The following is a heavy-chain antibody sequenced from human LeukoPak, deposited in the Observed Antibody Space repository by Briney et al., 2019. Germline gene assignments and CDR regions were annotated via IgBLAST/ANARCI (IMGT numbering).Heavy chain of an antibody. V-gene: IGHV4-39*02. J-gene: IGHJ4*02. D-gene: IGHD4-17*01. Sequence: SETLSLTCAVSGFSISSSSYYWGWIRQPPGKGLEWIGSIYYSGSTYYNPFLKSRVTISVDTSKNQFLLKLSSVTAADTAVYYCARDNQYKADSSDYGGTIIDYWDQGTLVTVYS. CDR3: ARDNQYKADSSDYGGTIIDY. CDR1: GFSISSSSYY. CDR2: IYYSGST.